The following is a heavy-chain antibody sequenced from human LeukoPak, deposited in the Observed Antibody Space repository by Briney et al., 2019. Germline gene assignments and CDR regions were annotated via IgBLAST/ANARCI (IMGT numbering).Heavy chain of an antibody. Sequence: SQTLSLTCTVAGGSISSGGYYWSWIRQHPGKGLEWIGYIYYSGSTYYNPSLKSRVTISVDTSKNQFSLKLSSVTAADTAVYYCARDRYYDRSGPIDYWGQGTLVTVSS. V-gene: IGHV4-31*03. CDR1: GGSISSGGYY. CDR2: IYYSGST. CDR3: ARDRYYDRSGPIDY. D-gene: IGHD3-22*01. J-gene: IGHJ4*02.